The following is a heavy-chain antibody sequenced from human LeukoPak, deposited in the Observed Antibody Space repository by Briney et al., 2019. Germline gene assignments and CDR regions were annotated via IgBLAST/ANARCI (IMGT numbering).Heavy chain of an antibody. Sequence: GGSLRLSCAASGFTFSSYAMSWVRQAPGKGLEWVSTMRGSGGNTYYADSVKGRFTISRDNSKNTLYLQMNNLRAEDTAVYYCAKRAYSNYDFDYWGQGTLVTVSS. J-gene: IGHJ4*02. CDR2: MRGSGGNT. CDR3: AKRAYSNYDFDY. V-gene: IGHV3-23*01. D-gene: IGHD4-11*01. CDR1: GFTFSSYA.